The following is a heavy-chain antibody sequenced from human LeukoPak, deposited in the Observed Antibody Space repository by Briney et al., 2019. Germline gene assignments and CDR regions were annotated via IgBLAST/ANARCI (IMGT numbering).Heavy chain of an antibody. Sequence: PGRSLRLSCAASGFTFSSYPMHCVRHAPGKGLEWVAVISYDGSNKYYADSVKGRFTISRDNSKNTLYLQMNSLRAEDTAVYYCASTVNDYWGQGTLVTVSS. CDR2: ISYDGSNK. J-gene: IGHJ4*02. CDR3: ASTVNDY. CDR1: GFTFSSYP. V-gene: IGHV3-30-3*01. D-gene: IGHD4-17*01.